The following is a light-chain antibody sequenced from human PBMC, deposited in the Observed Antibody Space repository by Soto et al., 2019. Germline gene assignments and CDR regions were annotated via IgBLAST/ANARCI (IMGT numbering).Light chain of an antibody. CDR3: QQRSNWPWT. CDR1: QSVTNF. CDR2: DAS. Sequence: EIVLTQSPATLSLSPGERATLSCRASQSVTNFLAWYQQKPGQAPRLLIYDASNRATGIPARFSGSGSGPDFTLAISSLEPEDFAVYYCQQRSNWPWTFGQGTKVEIK. J-gene: IGKJ1*01. V-gene: IGKV3-11*01.